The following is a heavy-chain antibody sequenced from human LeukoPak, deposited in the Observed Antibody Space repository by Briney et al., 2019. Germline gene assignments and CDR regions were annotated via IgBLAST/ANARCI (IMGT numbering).Heavy chain of an antibody. CDR3: ARQPRIAAAGTD. V-gene: IGHV4-4*07. CDR2: IYTSGST. J-gene: IGHJ4*02. D-gene: IGHD6-13*01. CDR1: GGSIISYF. Sequence: SQTLSLTCTVSGGSIISYFWSWIRQPAGKGLEWIGRIYTSGSTNYNPSLKSRVTMSVDTSKNQFSLKLSSVTAADTAVYYCARQPRIAAAGTDWGQGTLVTVSS.